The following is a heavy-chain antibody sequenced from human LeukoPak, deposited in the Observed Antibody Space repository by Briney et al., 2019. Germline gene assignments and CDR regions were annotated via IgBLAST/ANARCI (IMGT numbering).Heavy chain of an antibody. CDR3: ARGAIPHDYFDY. CDR2: FYYSGST. V-gene: IGHV4-39*07. CDR1: GGSISTSTYY. J-gene: IGHJ4*02. Sequence: SETLSLTCAVSGGSISTSTYYWGWIRQPPGKGLEWIGSFYYSGSTYYNPSLKSRVTISVDTSKNQFSLRLSSVTAADTAVYYCARGAIPHDYFDYWGQGTLVTVSS.